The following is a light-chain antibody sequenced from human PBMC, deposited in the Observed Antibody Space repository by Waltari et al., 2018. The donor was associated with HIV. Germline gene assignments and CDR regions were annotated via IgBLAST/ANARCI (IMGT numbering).Light chain of an antibody. V-gene: IGKV3-11*01. CDR1: QSVSIY. CDR2: DAS. CDR3: QQRSRWPPAYT. Sequence: EIVLTQSPATLSLSPGERATLRCRASQSVSIYLAWYQQKPGQPPRLLIYDASNRATAIPARFSGSGSGTDFTLTISSLEPEDFAVYYCQQRSRWPPAYTFGQGTKLEIK. J-gene: IGKJ2*01.